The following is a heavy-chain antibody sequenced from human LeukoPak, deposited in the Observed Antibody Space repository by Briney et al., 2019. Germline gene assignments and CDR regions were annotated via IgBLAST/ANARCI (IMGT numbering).Heavy chain of an antibody. J-gene: IGHJ4*02. CDR2: IYSGGST. Sequence: GGSLRLSCAASGFTVSSNYMSWVRQAPGKGLEWVSVIYSGGSTYYADSVKGRFTISRDNSKNTLYLQMNSLRAEDTAVYYCAKDERYCSSTSCYTVGATDYWGQGTLVTVSS. D-gene: IGHD2-2*02. CDR1: GFTVSSNY. CDR3: AKDERYCSSTSCYTVGATDY. V-gene: IGHV3-66*01.